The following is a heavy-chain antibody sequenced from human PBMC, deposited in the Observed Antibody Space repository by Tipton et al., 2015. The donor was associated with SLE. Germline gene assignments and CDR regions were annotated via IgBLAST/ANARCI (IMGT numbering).Heavy chain of an antibody. Sequence: TLSLTCTVSGGSISCGSYYWSWIRQPAEKGLGWIGQNYKRGSTDYNPSLKSRVTISVDTSKNQFFLKLTSVTAADTAVYYCARAPGYCSSTSCYSSGMDVWGQGTTVTVSS. D-gene: IGHD2-2*01. V-gene: IGHV4-61*09. CDR2: NYKRGST. J-gene: IGHJ6*02. CDR1: GGSISCGSYY. CDR3: ARAPGYCSSTSCYSSGMDV.